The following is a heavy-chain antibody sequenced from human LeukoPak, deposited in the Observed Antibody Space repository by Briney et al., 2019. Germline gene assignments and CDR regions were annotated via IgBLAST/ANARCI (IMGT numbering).Heavy chain of an antibody. CDR3: ARGDSGYDGNYYYYYYMDV. V-gene: IGHV3-64*01. Sequence: PGGSLRLSCAASGFTFSSYAMHWVRQAPGKGLEYVSAISSNGGSTYYANSVKGRFTISRDNSKNTLYLQMGSLRAEDMAVYYCARGDSGYDGNYYYYYYMDVWGKGTTVTVSS. CDR1: GFTFSSYA. CDR2: ISSNGGST. D-gene: IGHD5-12*01. J-gene: IGHJ6*03.